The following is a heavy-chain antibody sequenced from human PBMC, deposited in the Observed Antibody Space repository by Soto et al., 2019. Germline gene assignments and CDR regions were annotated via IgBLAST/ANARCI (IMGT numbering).Heavy chain of an antibody. V-gene: IGHV1-46*01. CDR3: ARDYLSSKLSLSYFDF. CDR1: GYSFISHY. D-gene: IGHD2-2*01. Sequence: QVQLVQSGAEVTRPGASVKVSCKASGYSFISHYIHWVRQAPGQGLEWMGFINPSGGSATLAQKFQGRVPMTRDTSTSTVYMELTILRSEDAAVYYCARDYLSSKLSLSYFDFWGQGTLVTVSS. J-gene: IGHJ4*02. CDR2: INPSGGSA.